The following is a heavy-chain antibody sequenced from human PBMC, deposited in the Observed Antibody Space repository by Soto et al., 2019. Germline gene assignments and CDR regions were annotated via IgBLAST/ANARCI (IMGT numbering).Heavy chain of an antibody. CDR3: ARRWGRTFDY. V-gene: IGHV4-39*01. CDR1: SAPVSSSTYT. D-gene: IGHD7-27*01. Sequence: TSETLSLTCTVSSAPVSSSTYTWGWIRQPPGKGLEWIGSIYYSGSTYYNPSLNSRVTVSVDTSKNQFSLKVTSVTAADTAVYYCARRWGRTFDYWGQGTLVTVSS. CDR2: IYYSGST. J-gene: IGHJ4*02.